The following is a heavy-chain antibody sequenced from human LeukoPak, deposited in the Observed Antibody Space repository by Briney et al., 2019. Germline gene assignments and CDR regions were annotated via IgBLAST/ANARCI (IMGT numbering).Heavy chain of an antibody. CDR1: GGSISSGSYY. CDR2: IYTSGST. J-gene: IGHJ4*02. CDR3: ARDATAGYLDY. Sequence: SQTLSLTCTVSGGSISSGSYYWSWIRQPAGKGLEWIGRIYTSGSTNYNPSLKSRVTISVDTSKNQFSLKLSSVTAADTAVYYCARDATAGYLDYWGQGTLVTVSS. D-gene: IGHD1-14*01. V-gene: IGHV4-61*02.